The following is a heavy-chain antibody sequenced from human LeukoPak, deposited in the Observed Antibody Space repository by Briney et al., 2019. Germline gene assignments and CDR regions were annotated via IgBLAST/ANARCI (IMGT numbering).Heavy chain of an antibody. CDR3: ASSKARGFRDYYYGMDV. D-gene: IGHD3-10*01. CDR1: GYTFIVYY. CDR2: INPNSGGT. J-gene: IGHJ6*02. Sequence: ASVKVSCTASGYTFIVYYMHWVRQAPGQGLEWMGWINPNSGGTNYEQKFQGRVTMTRDTSISTAYMELRSLRSDDTAVYYCASSKARGFRDYYYGMDVWGQGTTVTVSS. V-gene: IGHV1-2*02.